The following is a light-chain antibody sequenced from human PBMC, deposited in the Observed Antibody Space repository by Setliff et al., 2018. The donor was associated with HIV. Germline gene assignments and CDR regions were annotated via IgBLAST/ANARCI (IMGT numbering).Light chain of an antibody. Sequence: QSALTQPRSVSGSPGQSVTISCTGTSSDVGTYNYVSWYQQHPGKAPKIIIYDVSERPSGVPDRFSGSKYANTASLTISGLQAEDEADYYFCSSAGSYTYVFGTGTKVTVL. J-gene: IGLJ1*01. CDR1: SSDVGTYNY. CDR2: DVS. CDR3: CSSAGSYTYV. V-gene: IGLV2-11*01.